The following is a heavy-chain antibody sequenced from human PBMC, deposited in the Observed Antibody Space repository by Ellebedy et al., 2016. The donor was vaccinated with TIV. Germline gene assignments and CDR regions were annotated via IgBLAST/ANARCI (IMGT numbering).Heavy chain of an antibody. CDR2: IYSGGST. CDR3: ARGVHGGNFDD. J-gene: IGHJ4*02. Sequence: GGSLRLSCAASRFTVSSNYMTWVRQAPGKGLEWVSIIYSGGSTNYADSVKGRFTISRDNSKNTLYLEMNSLRVEDTAVYYCARGVHGGNFDDWGQGTLVTVSS. CDR1: RFTVSSNY. V-gene: IGHV3-66*01. D-gene: IGHD4-23*01.